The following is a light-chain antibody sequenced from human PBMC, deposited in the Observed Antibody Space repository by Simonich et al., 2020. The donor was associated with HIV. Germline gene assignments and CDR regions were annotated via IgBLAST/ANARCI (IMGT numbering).Light chain of an antibody. V-gene: IGKV1-39*01. Sequence: DIQMTQSPSSLSASVGDRVTITSQASQDISNYLNWYQQKPGKAPKLLIYAASSLQIGVPSRFSGSGSGTDFTLTISSLQPEDFATYYCQQTYSTPSWTFGQGTKVDIK. CDR3: QQTYSTPSWT. J-gene: IGKJ1*01. CDR2: AAS. CDR1: QDISNY.